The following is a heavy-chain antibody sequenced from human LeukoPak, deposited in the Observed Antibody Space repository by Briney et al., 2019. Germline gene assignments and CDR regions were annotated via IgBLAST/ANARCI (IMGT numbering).Heavy chain of an antibody. D-gene: IGHD3-22*01. CDR2: MNPNSGDT. Sequence: ASVKVSCKASGYTFTSYDINWVRQATGQGLEWMGWMNPNSGDTAYAQKFQGRVTMTRNTSISTAYMELSSLRSEDTAVYYCAREDYYDSGSFDPWGQGTLVTVSS. V-gene: IGHV1-8*02. J-gene: IGHJ5*02. CDR3: AREDYYDSGSFDP. CDR1: GYTFTSYD.